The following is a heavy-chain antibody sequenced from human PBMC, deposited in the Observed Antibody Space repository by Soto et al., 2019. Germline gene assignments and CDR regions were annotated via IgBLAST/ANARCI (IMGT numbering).Heavy chain of an antibody. CDR1: GYTFTSYD. CDR3: AIVVPAASHDY. Sequence: QVQLVQSGAEVKKPGASVKVSCKASGYTFTSYDSNWVRQATGQGLEWMGWMNPNSGDTGYAQKFQGRVTMTRNPSINTAYMELSSLRSEDTAVYYCAIVVPAASHDYWSQGTLVTVSS. V-gene: IGHV1-8*01. CDR2: MNPNSGDT. J-gene: IGHJ4*02. D-gene: IGHD2-2*01.